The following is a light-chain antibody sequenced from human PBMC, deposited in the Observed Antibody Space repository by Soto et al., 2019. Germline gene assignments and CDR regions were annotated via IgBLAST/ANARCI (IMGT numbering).Light chain of an antibody. Sequence: EMVMTQSPATLSVSPGERATLSFSASQSVSSNLAWYQQKPGQAPRLLISGASTRATGIPARFSGSGSGREFTLTISSLQSEDFAVYYCQQSNNWPFTFGGGTKVEIK. J-gene: IGKJ4*01. CDR3: QQSNNWPFT. CDR1: QSVSSN. V-gene: IGKV3-15*01. CDR2: GAS.